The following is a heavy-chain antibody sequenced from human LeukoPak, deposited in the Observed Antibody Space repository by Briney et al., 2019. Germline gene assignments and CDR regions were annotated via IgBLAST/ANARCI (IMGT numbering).Heavy chain of an antibody. V-gene: IGHV4-59*08. CDR3: ARLQWELLGGWFDP. Sequence: SETLSLTCTVSGGSISSDYWSWIRQPPGKGLEWIGYISYSGSTNYNPSLKSRVTISVDTSKNQFSLKLTSVTAADTAVYYCARLQWELLGGWFDPWGQGTLVTVSS. J-gene: IGHJ5*02. CDR1: GGSISSDY. D-gene: IGHD1-26*01. CDR2: ISYSGST.